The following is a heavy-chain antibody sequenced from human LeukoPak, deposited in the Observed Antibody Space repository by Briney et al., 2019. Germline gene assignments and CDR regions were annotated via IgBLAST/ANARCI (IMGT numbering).Heavy chain of an antibody. CDR3: ARGVAAHDS. CDR2: MNPKTGNT. Sequence: EASMKVSCKASGYTFTDHDLNWVRQAAGQGLEWMGWMNPKTGNTGYAHKFRGRVIMTRNTSITTAYMELSSLSSEDTAIYYCARGVAAHDSWGQGTLVTVSS. J-gene: IGHJ4*02. CDR1: GYTFTDHD. D-gene: IGHD6-19*01. V-gene: IGHV1-8*01.